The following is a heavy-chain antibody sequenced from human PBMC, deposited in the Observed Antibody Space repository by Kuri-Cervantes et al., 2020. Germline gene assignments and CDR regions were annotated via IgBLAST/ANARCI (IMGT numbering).Heavy chain of an antibody. Sequence: SCTVSGGSISSGGYYWSWIRQHPGKGLEWIGHIYYSGSTFYNPSLKSRVTISLDTSKNQFSLKLSSVTAADAAVYYCARDLGSGNYPSWFDPWGQGTLVTVSS. J-gene: IGHJ5*02. CDR3: ARDLGSGNYPSWFDP. CDR1: GGSISSGGYY. CDR2: IYYSGST. V-gene: IGHV4-31*02. D-gene: IGHD3-10*01.